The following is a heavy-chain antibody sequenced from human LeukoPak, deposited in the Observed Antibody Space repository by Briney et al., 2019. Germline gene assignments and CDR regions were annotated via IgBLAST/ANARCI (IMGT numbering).Heavy chain of an antibody. J-gene: IGHJ4*02. CDR1: GFTFSNYA. V-gene: IGHV3-23*01. CDR2: ISGSGGST. Sequence: GGSLRLSCAASGFTFSNYAMSWVRQAPGKGLEWVSAISGSGGSTYYADSVKGRFTISRDNSKNALYLQMNSLRAEDTAMYYCAKDVQLSGYCSGGSCYFLDCWGQGTLVTVSS. CDR3: AKDVQLSGYCSGGSCYFLDC. D-gene: IGHD2-15*01.